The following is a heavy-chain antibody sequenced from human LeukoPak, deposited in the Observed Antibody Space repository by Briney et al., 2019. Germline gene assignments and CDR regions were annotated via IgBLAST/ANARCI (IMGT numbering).Heavy chain of an antibody. V-gene: IGHV1-69*01. D-gene: IGHD2-2*01. J-gene: IGHJ6*04. CDR3: ARPRYCNSTSCYWGYYGMDV. CDR1: GGTFSSYA. CDR2: IIPIFGTA. Sequence: GSSVKVSCKASGGTFSSYAISWVRQAPGQGLEWMGGIIPIFGTANYAQKFQGRVTITADESTSTAYMELSSLRSEDTAVYYCARPRYCNSTSCYWGYYGMDVWGKGTTVTVSS.